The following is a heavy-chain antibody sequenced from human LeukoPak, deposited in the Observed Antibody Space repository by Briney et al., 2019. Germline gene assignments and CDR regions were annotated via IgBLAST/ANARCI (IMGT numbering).Heavy chain of an antibody. V-gene: IGHV4-38-2*01. J-gene: IGHJ4*02. CDR2: IYHSGST. CDR1: GYSISSGYY. Sequence: PSETLSLTCAVSGYSISSGYYWGWIRQPPGKGLEWIGSIYHSGSTYYNPSLKGRVTISVDTSKNQFSLKLSSVTAADTAVYYCARQAGTGYFDYWGQGTLVTVSS. D-gene: IGHD3-10*01. CDR3: ARQAGTGYFDY.